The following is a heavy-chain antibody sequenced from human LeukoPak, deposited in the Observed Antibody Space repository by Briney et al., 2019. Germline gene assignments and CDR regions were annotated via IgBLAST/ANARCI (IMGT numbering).Heavy chain of an antibody. Sequence: ASVKVSCKASGYTFTGYYMHWVRQAPGQGLEWMGWMNPNSGNTGYAQKFQGRVTMTRNTSISTAYMELSSLRSEDTAVYYCASNSGSSYYYGMDVWGQGTTVTVSS. J-gene: IGHJ6*02. CDR3: ASNSGSSYYYGMDV. D-gene: IGHD1-26*01. V-gene: IGHV1-8*02. CDR2: MNPNSGNT. CDR1: GYTFTGYY.